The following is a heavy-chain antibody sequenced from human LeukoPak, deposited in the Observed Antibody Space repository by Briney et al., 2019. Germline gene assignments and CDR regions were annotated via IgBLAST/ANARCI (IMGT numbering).Heavy chain of an antibody. CDR2: IKQDGSEK. V-gene: IGHV3-7*01. CDR3: ERGGYCSGGSCYPLGS. Sequence: GGSLRLSCAASGFTFSSYWMSWVRQAPGKGLEWVANIKQDGSEKYYVDSVKGRFTISRDNAKNSLYLQMNSLRAEDTAMYYCERGGYCSGGSCYPLGSWGQGTLVTVSS. CDR1: GFTFSSYW. D-gene: IGHD2-15*01. J-gene: IGHJ5*02.